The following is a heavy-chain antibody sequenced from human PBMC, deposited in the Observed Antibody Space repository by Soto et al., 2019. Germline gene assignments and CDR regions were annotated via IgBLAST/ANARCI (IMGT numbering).Heavy chain of an antibody. CDR1: GFTFSDYA. CDR2: ISYDGSNK. D-gene: IGHD4-17*01. CDR3: AGSYGDSVY. Sequence: GGSLRLSCAASGFTFSDYAMHWVRQAPGKGLEWVAVISYDGSNKYYADSVKGRFTSSRDSSKNTLSLQMNSLRVEDTAVYYCAGSYGDSVYWGQGTLVTVSS. J-gene: IGHJ4*02. V-gene: IGHV3-30-3*01.